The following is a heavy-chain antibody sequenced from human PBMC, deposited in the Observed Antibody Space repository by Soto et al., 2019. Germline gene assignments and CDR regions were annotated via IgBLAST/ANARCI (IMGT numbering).Heavy chain of an antibody. Sequence: SETLSLTCTVSGGSISSSSYYWGWIRQPPGKGLEWIGSIYYSGSTYYNPSLKSRVTISVDTSKNQFSLKLSSVTAADTAVYYCARVGVGKIRYGMDVWGQGTTVTVSS. CDR1: GGSISSSSYY. V-gene: IGHV4-39*01. D-gene: IGHD3-10*01. CDR2: IYYSGST. J-gene: IGHJ6*02. CDR3: ARVGVGKIRYGMDV.